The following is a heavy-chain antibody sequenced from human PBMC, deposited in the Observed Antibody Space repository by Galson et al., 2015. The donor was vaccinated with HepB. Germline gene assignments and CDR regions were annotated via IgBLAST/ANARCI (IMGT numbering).Heavy chain of an antibody. V-gene: IGHV1-18*01. CDR3: AREYLVTTRNWFDP. Sequence: SVKVSCKASDYTFSNYGISWVRQAPGQGLEWMGWINTYNGITNYAQKFQGRVTMTKDTSTSTAYMDLRSLRSDDTAVYYFAREYLVTTRNWFDPWGQGTLVIVAS. CDR1: DYTFSNYG. CDR2: INTYNGIT. D-gene: IGHD4-17*01. J-gene: IGHJ5*02.